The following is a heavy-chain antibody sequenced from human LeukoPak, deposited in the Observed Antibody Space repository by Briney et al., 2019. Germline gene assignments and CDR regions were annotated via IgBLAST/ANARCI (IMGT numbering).Heavy chain of an antibody. J-gene: IGHJ5*02. CDR1: GYTFTGYY. CDR3: ARDIVVVPAASKHDNWFDP. CDR2: INPNSGGT. Sequence: GASVNVSCKASGYTFTGYYMHGVRQAPGQGLEWMGWINPNSGGTNYAQKFQGRVTMTRDTSISTAYMALSRLRSDDTAVYYCARDIVVVPAASKHDNWFDPWGQGTLVTVSS. D-gene: IGHD2-2*01. V-gene: IGHV1-2*02.